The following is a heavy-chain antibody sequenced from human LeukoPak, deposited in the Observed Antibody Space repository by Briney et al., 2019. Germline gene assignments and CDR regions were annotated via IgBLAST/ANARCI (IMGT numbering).Heavy chain of an antibody. CDR1: GFTVSSNY. CDR3: ARDRIDYYDSSGYSY. V-gene: IGHV3-66*01. CDR2: IYSGGST. Sequence: GGSLRLSCAASGFTVSSNYMSWVRQAPGKGLEWVSVIYSGGSTYYADSVEGRFTISRDNSKNTLYLQMNSLRAEDTAVYYCARDRIDYYDSSGYSYWGQGTLVTVSS. J-gene: IGHJ4*02. D-gene: IGHD3-22*01.